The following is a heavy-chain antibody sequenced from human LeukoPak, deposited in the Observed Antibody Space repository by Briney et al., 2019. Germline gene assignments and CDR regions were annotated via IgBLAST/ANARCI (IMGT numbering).Heavy chain of an antibody. CDR1: GESLNSYY. CDR3: ARGAWATRLGS. V-gene: IGHV4-34*01. Sequence: SETLPLTCAVYGESLNSYYWSWIRQPPGKGLEWIGEVYESGSTEYNPSLKSRVTISMVPSKQQFSLSLTSVTAADTAVYYCARGAWATRLGSWGLGTPVIVSS. D-gene: IGHD2-15*01. J-gene: IGHJ4*02. CDR2: VYESGST.